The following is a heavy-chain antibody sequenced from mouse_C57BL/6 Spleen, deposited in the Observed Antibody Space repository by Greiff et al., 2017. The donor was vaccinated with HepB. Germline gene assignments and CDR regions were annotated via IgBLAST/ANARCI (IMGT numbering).Heavy chain of an antibody. D-gene: IGHD1-1*01. CDR1: GYTFTDYN. Sequence: VQLQQSGPELVKPGASVKIPCKASGYTFTDYNMDWVKQSHGKSLEWIGDINPNNGGTIYNQKFKGKATLTVDKSSSTAYMELRSLTSEDTAVYYCARSTLLLRSAWFAYWGQGTLVTVSA. CDR3: ARSTLLLRSAWFAY. J-gene: IGHJ3*01. CDR2: INPNNGGT. V-gene: IGHV1-18*01.